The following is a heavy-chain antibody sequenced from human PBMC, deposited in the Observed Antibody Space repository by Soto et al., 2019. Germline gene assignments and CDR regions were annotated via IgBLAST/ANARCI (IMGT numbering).Heavy chain of an antibody. V-gene: IGHV3-74*01. CDR1: EFTFSGRS. D-gene: IGHD3-10*01. CDR2: IDKVGTDS. Sequence: EVQPVESGGGLVQPGGSLRLSCAASEFTFSGRSVHWVRQAPGKGLVWVSGIDKVGTDSTYADSVKGRFTSSRDNAKNTVYLQMNRLRVEDTAVYYCARGWFGPDVWGKGTTVTVSS. J-gene: IGHJ6*03. CDR3: ARGWFGPDV.